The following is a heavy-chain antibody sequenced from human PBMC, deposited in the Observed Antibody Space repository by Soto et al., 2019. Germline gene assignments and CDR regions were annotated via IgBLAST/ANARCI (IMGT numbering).Heavy chain of an antibody. J-gene: IGHJ6*02. CDR3: ARDQALYSYGSYYYYGMDV. CDR2: IGTAGDT. D-gene: IGHD5-18*01. CDR1: GFTFSSYD. Sequence: GGSLRLSCAASGFTFSSYDMHWVRQATGKGLEWVSAIGTAGDTYYPGSVKGRFTISRENAKNSLHLQMNSLRAGDTAVYYCARDQALYSYGSYYYYGMDVWGQGTTVTVSS. V-gene: IGHV3-13*01.